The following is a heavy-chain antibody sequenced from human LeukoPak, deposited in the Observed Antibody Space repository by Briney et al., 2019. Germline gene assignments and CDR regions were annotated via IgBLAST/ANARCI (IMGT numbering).Heavy chain of an antibody. J-gene: IGHJ6*02. CDR2: ISYDGSNK. Sequence: PGGSLRLSCAASGFTFSSYAMHWVRQAPGKGLEWVAVISYDGSNKYYADSVKGRFTISRDNSKNTLYLQMNSLRAEDTAVYYCARDAEYQPFSGYYGMDVWGQGTMVTVSS. D-gene: IGHD2-2*01. CDR1: GFTFSSYA. CDR3: ARDAEYQPFSGYYGMDV. V-gene: IGHV3-30-3*01.